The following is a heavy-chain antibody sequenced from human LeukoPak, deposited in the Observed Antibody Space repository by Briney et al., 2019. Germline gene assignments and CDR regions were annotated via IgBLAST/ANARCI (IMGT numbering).Heavy chain of an antibody. J-gene: IGHJ4*02. V-gene: IGHV3-23*01. D-gene: IGHD5-18*01. CDR2: IGSSDDST. CDR1: GFSFSSYA. Sequence: GGSLRLSCSASGFSFSSYAMSWVRQAPGKGLEWVSTIGSSDDSTYYADSVKGRFTITSDSSKNTLDLQMNSLRADDTAVYYCAEGGPNGHSYGEAFAYWGQGTLVAVSS. CDR3: AEGGPNGHSYGEAFAY.